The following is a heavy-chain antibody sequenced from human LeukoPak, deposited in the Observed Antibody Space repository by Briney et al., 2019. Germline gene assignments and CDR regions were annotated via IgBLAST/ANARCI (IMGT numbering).Heavy chain of an antibody. CDR1: GYTFTSYD. D-gene: IGHD3-10*01. CDR2: MNPNSGNT. J-gene: IGHJ3*02. CDR3: ARSLLVLDAFDI. V-gene: IGHV1-8*01. Sequence: ASVKVSCKASGYTFTSYDINWVRQATGQGLEWMGWMNPNSGNTGYAQKFQGRVTMTRNTSISTAYMELRSLRSEDTAVYYCARSLLVLDAFDIWGQGTMVTVSS.